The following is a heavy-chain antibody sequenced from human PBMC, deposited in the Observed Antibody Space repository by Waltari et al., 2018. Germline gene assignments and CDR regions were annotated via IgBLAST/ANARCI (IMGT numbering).Heavy chain of an antibody. CDR2: INHSGST. Sequence: QVQLQQWGAGLLKPSETLSLTCAVYGGSFSGSYWSWLRPPPGKGLEWIGEINHSGSTNYNPSLKSRVTISVDTSKNQFSLKLSSVTAADTAVYYCARYSLRFPSCWYFDYWGQGTLVTVSS. V-gene: IGHV4-34*01. CDR1: GGSFSGSY. J-gene: IGHJ4*02. CDR3: ARYSLRFPSCWYFDY. D-gene: IGHD2-21*01.